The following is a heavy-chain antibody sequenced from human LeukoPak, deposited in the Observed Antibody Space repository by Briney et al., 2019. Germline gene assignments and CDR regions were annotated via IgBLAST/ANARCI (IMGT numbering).Heavy chain of an antibody. CDR2: IIPIFGTA. J-gene: IGHJ6*02. V-gene: IGHV1-69*13. Sequence: SVKVSCKASGGTFSSYAISWVRQAPGQGLEWMGGIIPIFGTANYAQKFQGRVTITADESTSTAYMELSSLRSEDTAVYYCASSTGSNYYYYGMDVRGQGTTVTVSS. CDR1: GGTFSSYA. CDR3: ASSTGSNYYYYGMDV. D-gene: IGHD1-26*01.